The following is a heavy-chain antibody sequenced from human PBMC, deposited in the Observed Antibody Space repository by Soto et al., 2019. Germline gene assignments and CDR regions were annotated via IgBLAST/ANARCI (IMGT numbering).Heavy chain of an antibody. V-gene: IGHV5-51*01. CDR3: AKSIEGGPMDV. CDR1: GYTFSNHW. J-gene: IGHJ6*02. CDR2: IFPRDSDT. D-gene: IGHD1-26*01. Sequence: GESLKISCQGSGYTFSNHWINWVRLVPGKGLEWMGIIFPRDSDTRYSPSLQGQVIISVDKSTNTAYLQWTRLTASDTAIYYCAKSIEGGPMDVWGQGTTVTVSS.